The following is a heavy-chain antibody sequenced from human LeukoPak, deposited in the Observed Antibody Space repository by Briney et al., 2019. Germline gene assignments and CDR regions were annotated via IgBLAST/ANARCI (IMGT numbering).Heavy chain of an antibody. CDR2: IIPIFGTA. J-gene: IGHJ4*02. D-gene: IGHD6-13*01. Sequence: SVKVSCKASGGTFSNYAISWVRQTPGQGLEWMGGIIPIFGTANYAQKFQGRVTITADKSTSTAYMELSSLRSEDTAVYYCARVRIAAAGTSFDYWGQGTLVTVSS. CDR1: GGTFSNYA. V-gene: IGHV1-69*06. CDR3: ARVRIAAAGTSFDY.